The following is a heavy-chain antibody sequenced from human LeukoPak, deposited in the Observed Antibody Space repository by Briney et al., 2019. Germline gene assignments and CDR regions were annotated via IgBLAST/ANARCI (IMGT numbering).Heavy chain of an antibody. Sequence: GGSLRLSCAASGFTFSSYGMHWVRQAPGKGLEWVAFIRYDGSNKYYADSVKGRFTISRDNSKNTLYLQMNSLKTEDTAVYYCTFSYGSGIGEDVWGKGTTVTISS. D-gene: IGHD3-10*01. J-gene: IGHJ6*04. CDR3: TFSYGSGIGEDV. CDR2: IRYDGSNK. CDR1: GFTFSSYG. V-gene: IGHV3-30*02.